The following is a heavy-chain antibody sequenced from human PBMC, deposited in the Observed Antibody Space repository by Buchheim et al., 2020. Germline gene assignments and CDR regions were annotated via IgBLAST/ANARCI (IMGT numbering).Heavy chain of an antibody. V-gene: IGHV3-48*02. D-gene: IGHD4-11*01. CDR2: ISRASNTV. Sequence: EVQLVESGGGLVQPGGSLRLSCAASGFTFSNYRMNWVRQAPGKGLEWVSYISRASNTVYYADSVKGRFTISRDNARRSLYLQMNSLRDEDTAIYYCARDTPNYTNYPGAFDYWGQGTL. J-gene: IGHJ4*02. CDR1: GFTFSNYR. CDR3: ARDTPNYTNYPGAFDY.